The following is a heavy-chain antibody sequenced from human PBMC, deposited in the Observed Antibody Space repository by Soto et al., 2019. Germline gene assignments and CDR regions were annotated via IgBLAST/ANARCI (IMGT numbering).Heavy chain of an antibody. J-gene: IGHJ1*01. Sequence: PGGSLRLSCAASGFIFSDYEMNWVRQAPGKGLEWVSFIGKSGYPIYYTDSVKGRFTMSRDNAKYSLTLQMNSLRAEDTAVYYCATEALSLITVVAPTFGYWGQGMLVTVSS. V-gene: IGHV3-48*03. D-gene: IGHD4-4*01. CDR3: ATEALSLITVVAPTFGY. CDR1: GFIFSDYE. CDR2: IGKSGYPI.